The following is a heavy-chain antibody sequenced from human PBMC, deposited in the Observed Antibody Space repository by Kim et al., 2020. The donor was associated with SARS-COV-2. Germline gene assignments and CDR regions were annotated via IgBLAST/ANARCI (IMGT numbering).Heavy chain of an antibody. Sequence: SVKVSCKASGFTFTSSAVQWVRQARGQRLEWIGWIVVGSGNTHYAQKFQERVTITRDMSTSTAYMELSSLRSEDTAVYFCAADIRPVRGYSGYGNCWGQGTLVTVSS. D-gene: IGHD5-12*01. V-gene: IGHV1-58*01. J-gene: IGHJ4*02. CDR2: IVVGSGNT. CDR3: AADIRPVRGYSGYGNC. CDR1: GFTFTSSA.